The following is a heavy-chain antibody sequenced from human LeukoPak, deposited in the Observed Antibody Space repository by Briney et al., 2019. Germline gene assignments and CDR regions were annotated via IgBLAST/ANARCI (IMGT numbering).Heavy chain of an antibody. J-gene: IGHJ4*02. Sequence: GGSLRLSCAASGFTFSSYSMNWVRQAPGKGLEWVSYISSSSSTIYYADSVKGRFTISRDNAKNSLYLQMNSLRAEDTAVYYCARDMIQLWFDYWGQGTLVTVSS. D-gene: IGHD5-18*01. CDR3: ARDMIQLWFDY. CDR1: GFTFSSYS. V-gene: IGHV3-48*01. CDR2: ISSSSSTI.